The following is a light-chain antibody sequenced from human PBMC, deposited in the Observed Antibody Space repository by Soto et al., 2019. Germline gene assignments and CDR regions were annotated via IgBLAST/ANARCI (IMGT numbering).Light chain of an antibody. CDR2: DAS. J-gene: IGKJ2*02. Sequence: EIVLTQSPATLSLSPGERATLSCRASQSVSSYLAWYQQKPGQAPRLLIYDASNRATGIPARFSGSGSGTDFTLTISSLQPHDFAVYYCQRGTFGQGTKLEIK. CDR3: QRGT. CDR1: QSVSSY. V-gene: IGKV3-11*01.